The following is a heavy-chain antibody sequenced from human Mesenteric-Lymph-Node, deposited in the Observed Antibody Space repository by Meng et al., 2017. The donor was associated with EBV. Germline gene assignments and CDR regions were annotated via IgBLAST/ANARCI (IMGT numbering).Heavy chain of an antibody. Sequence: QVQLVQSGAEVREPGASVKVSCRASGYTFTGYATHWVRQAPGQRLEWMGWINAGNGDTKYSQKFQGRVTITRDTSANTAYIEPSSLRSEDTAFYYCAKGAGAGSFYPLDFWGQGTLVTVSS. CDR1: GYTFTGYA. CDR3: AKGAGAGSFYPLDF. D-gene: IGHD3-10*01. CDR2: INAGNGDT. J-gene: IGHJ4*02. V-gene: IGHV1-3*01.